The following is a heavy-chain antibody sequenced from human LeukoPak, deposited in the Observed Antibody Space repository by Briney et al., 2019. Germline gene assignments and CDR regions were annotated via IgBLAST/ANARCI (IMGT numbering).Heavy chain of an antibody. Sequence: GGSLRLSCAASGFTVSSNYMSWVRQAPGKGLEWVSVIYSGGSTYYADSVKGRFTISRHNSKNTLYLQMNSLGAEDTAVYYCARGKQGMDTDFYYYGMDVWGQGTTVTVSS. CDR1: GFTVSSNY. D-gene: IGHD5-18*01. J-gene: IGHJ6*02. CDR3: ARGKQGMDTDFYYYGMDV. CDR2: IYSGGST. V-gene: IGHV3-53*04.